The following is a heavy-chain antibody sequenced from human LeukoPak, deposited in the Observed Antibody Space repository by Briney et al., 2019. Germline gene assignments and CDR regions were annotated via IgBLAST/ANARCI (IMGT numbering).Heavy chain of an antibody. CDR1: GDSISRYY. V-gene: IGHV4-4*07. CDR3: AKNPLEGQHQVYGMDV. D-gene: IGHD6-13*01. Sequence: SETLSLTCAVSGDSISRYYWSWIRQPAGKGLEWVGRVYVSGTTNYNPSLKSRVSMSVDTSKNQVSLKLSSVTAADTAVYYCAKNPLEGQHQVYGMDVWGQGTSVIVSS. CDR2: VYVSGTT. J-gene: IGHJ6*02.